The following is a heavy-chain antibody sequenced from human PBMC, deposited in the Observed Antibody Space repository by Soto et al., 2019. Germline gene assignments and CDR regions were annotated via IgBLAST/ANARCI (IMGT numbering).Heavy chain of an antibody. V-gene: IGHV3-23*01. CDR2: IRGSGGST. Sequence: GGSLRLSCAASGFTFSSYAMSWVRQAPGKGLEWVSAIRGSGGSTYYADSVKGRFTISRDNSKNTLYLQMNSLRAEDTAVYFCARVRQKGFSYGYSFDYWGQGALVTVSS. D-gene: IGHD5-18*01. CDR1: GFTFSSYA. CDR3: ARVRQKGFSYGYSFDY. J-gene: IGHJ4*02.